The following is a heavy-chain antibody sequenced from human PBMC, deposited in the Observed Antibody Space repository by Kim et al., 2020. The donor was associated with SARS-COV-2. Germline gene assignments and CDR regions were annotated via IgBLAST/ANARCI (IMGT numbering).Heavy chain of an antibody. CDR2: IDCNDGTT. D-gene: IGHD2-2*03. Sequence: GGSLRLSCTTSGFTFTGYAMSWVRHAPGKGLEWVSSIDCNDGTTYYVDSVKGRFTISRDNSKNTLYLQMNSLRADDTAVYYCMRGGWGWIWDHWGQGTRGTLSS. J-gene: IGHJ4*02. CDR3: MRGGWGWIWDH. CDR1: GFTFTGYA. V-gene: IGHV3-23*01.